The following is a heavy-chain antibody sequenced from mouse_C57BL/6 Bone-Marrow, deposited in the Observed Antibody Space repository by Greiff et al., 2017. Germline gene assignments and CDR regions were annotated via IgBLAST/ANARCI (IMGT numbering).Heavy chain of an antibody. V-gene: IGHV14-4*01. J-gene: IGHJ4*01. CDR3: TTGYSNYVRAMDY. CDR2: IDPENGDT. CDR1: GFNIKDDY. Sequence: EVQLVESGAELVRPGASVKLSCTASGFNIKDDYMHWVKQRPEQGLEWIGWIDPENGDTEYASKFQGKTTITADTSSNTAYLQLSSLTSEDTAVYYCTTGYSNYVRAMDYWGQGTSVTVSS. D-gene: IGHD2-5*01.